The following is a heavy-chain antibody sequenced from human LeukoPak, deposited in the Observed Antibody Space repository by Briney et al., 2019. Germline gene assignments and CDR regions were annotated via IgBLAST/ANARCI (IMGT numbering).Heavy chain of an antibody. Sequence: SETLSLTCTVSGGSISSGNYYWSWIRQHAEKGLEWIGYIYYSGSTYYNPSLKSRVIISMDTSKNQFSLKLTSVTAADTAVYYCARLPGEGGALGKGNWFDPWGQGTLVTVSS. J-gene: IGHJ5*02. CDR3: ARLPGEGGALGKGNWFDP. CDR1: GGSISSGNYY. CDR2: IYYSGST. V-gene: IGHV4-31*03. D-gene: IGHD3-16*01.